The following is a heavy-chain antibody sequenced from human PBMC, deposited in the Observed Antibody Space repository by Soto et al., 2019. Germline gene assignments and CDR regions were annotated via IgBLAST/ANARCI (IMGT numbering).Heavy chain of an antibody. J-gene: IGHJ6*02. V-gene: IGHV1-69*01. D-gene: IGHD6-6*01. Sequence: QVQLVQSGAEVKKPGSSVKVSCKASGGTFSSYAISWVRQAPGQGLEWMGGIIPIFGTANYAQKFQGRVTITADESTSTAYMELSSLRSEDTAVYYCASRVYSSSSVYYYGMEDWGQGTTVTVSS. CDR3: ASRVYSSSSVYYYGMED. CDR1: GGTFSSYA. CDR2: IIPIFGTA.